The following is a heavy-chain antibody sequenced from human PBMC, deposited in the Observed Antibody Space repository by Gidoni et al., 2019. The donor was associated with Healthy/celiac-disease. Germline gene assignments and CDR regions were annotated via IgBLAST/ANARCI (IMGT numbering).Heavy chain of an antibody. CDR3: AKSGDYGDYVYFDY. CDR2: ISGRGGST. J-gene: IGHJ4*02. D-gene: IGHD4-17*01. Sequence: EVQLLESGGGLVQPGGSLGLSCAASGCPVSSYAMSWVRQAPGKGLGWGSAISGRGGSTYYADSVKGRFTISRDNAKNTLYLQMNSLRAEDTAVYYCAKSGDYGDYVYFDYWGQGTLVTVSS. CDR1: GCPVSSYA. V-gene: IGHV3-23*01.